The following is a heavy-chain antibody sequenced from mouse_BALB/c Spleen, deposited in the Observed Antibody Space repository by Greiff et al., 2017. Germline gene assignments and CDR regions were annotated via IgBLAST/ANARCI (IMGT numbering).Heavy chain of an antibody. J-gene: IGHJ4*01. Sequence: EVQGVESGGGLVQPGGSRKLSCAASGFTFSSFGMHWVRQAPEKGLEWVAYISSGSSTIYYADTVKGRFTISRDNPKNTLFLQMTSLRSEDTAMYYGARAPPLGRAMDYWGQGTSVTVSS. CDR3: ARAPPLGRAMDY. V-gene: IGHV5-17*02. CDR2: ISSGSSTI. D-gene: IGHD4-1*01. CDR1: GFTFSSFG.